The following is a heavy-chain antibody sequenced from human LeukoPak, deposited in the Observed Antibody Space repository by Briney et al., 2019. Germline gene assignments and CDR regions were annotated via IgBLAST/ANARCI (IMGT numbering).Heavy chain of an antibody. CDR1: GYSISSSNW. V-gene: IGHV4-28*03. CDR2: IYHSGST. J-gene: IGHJ4*02. CDR3: ARACGGNCYFDY. Sequence: SDTLSLTCAVSGYSISSSNWWGWIRQPPGKGLEWIGYIYHSGSTYYNPSLKSRVTISVDRSKNQFSLNLSSVTAADTAVYYCARACGGNCYFDYWGQGTLITVSS. D-gene: IGHD2-21*01.